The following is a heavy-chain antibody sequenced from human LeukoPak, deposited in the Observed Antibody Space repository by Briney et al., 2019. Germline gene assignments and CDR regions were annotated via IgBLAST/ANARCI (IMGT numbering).Heavy chain of an antibody. CDR2: ISSSSSYI. CDR1: GFTFSSYS. V-gene: IGHV3-21*01. J-gene: IGHJ4*02. CDR3: AGYAGAPSTFDY. D-gene: IGHD2-2*01. Sequence: GGSLRLSCAASGFTFSSYSMNWVRQAPGKGLEWVSSISSSSSYIYYADSVKGRFTISRDNAKNSLYLQMNSLRAEDTAVYYCAGYAGAPSTFDYLGLGTLVTVSS.